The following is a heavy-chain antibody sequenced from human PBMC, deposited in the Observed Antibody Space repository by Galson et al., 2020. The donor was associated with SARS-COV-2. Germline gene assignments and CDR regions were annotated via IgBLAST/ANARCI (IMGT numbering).Heavy chain of an antibody. J-gene: IGHJ4*02. V-gene: IGHV3-30*04. CDR2: ISYDGSNK. CDR3: AREEPTTVAFDY. Sequence: SLKISCAASGFTFSSYAMHWVRQAPGKGLEWVAVISYDGSNKYYADSVKGRFTISRDNSKNTLYLQMNSLRAEDTAVYYCAREEPTTVAFDYWGQGTLVTVSS. D-gene: IGHD4-17*01. CDR1: GFTFSSYA.